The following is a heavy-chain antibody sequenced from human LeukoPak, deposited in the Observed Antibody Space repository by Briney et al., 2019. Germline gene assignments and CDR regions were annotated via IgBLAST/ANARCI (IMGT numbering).Heavy chain of an antibody. CDR1: GGSISSSSYY. Sequence: SETLSLNCTVSGGSISSSSYYWGWIRQPPGKGLEWIGSIYYSGSTYYNPSLKSRVTISVDTSKNQFSLKLSSVTAADTAVYYCARDSKVFWSGRAFDPWGQGTLVTVSS. CDR3: ARDSKVFWSGRAFDP. V-gene: IGHV4-39*07. J-gene: IGHJ5*02. D-gene: IGHD3-3*01. CDR2: IYYSGST.